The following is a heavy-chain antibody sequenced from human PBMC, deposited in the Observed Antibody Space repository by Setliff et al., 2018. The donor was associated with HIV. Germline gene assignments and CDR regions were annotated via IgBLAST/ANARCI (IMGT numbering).Heavy chain of an antibody. J-gene: IGHJ4*02. D-gene: IGHD6-19*01. Sequence: GSGFSFASHAMTWVRQAPGKGLEWVSTFADSAVITLYADSVKGRFTMSRDNSKNTLYLHMTGLRADDTAIYYCAKDLGTYSSGRALDSWGQGALVTVSS. V-gene: IGHV3-23*01. CDR1: GFSFASHA. CDR3: AKDLGTYSSGRALDS. CDR2: FADSAVIT.